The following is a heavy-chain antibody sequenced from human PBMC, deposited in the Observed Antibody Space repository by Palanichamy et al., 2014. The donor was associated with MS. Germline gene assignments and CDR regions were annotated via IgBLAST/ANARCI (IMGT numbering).Heavy chain of an antibody. Sequence: QLVAGLGREVKKPGSSVKVSCKASGGTFSSYAISWVRQAPGQGLEWMGGIIPIFGTANYAQKFQGRVTITADKSTSTAYMELSSLRSEDTAVYYCASPRADCGGDCYYSYWGQGTLVTVSS. CDR3: ASPRADCGGDCYYSY. V-gene: IGHV1-69*06. D-gene: IGHD2-21*01. CDR1: GGTFSSYA. CDR2: IIPIFGTA. J-gene: IGHJ4*02.